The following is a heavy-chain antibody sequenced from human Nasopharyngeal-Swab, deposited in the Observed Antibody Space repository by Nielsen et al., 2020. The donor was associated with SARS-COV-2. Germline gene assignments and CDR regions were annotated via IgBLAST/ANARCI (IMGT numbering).Heavy chain of an antibody. CDR2: IYYSGST. D-gene: IGHD3-10*01. V-gene: IGHV4-39*01. J-gene: IGHJ4*02. CDR1: GGSISNSSYY. Sequence: SETLSLPCTVSGGSISNSSYYWGWTRQPPAKVLEWIGSIYYSGSTYYNPSLKSRVTISVDTSKNQFSLKLSSATAADTAVYYCARHSGGRIWYYYGSGSFAFEYWGQGTLVNVSS. CDR3: ARHSGGRIWYYYGSGSFAFEY.